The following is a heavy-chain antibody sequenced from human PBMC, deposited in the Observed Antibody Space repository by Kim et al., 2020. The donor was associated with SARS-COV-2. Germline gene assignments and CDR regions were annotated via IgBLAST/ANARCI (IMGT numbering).Heavy chain of an antibody. J-gene: IGHJ4*02. Sequence: SGGSTYYADSVKGRFTISRDNSKNTLYLQMNSLRAEDTAVYYCASISLDYWGQGTLVTVSS. CDR3: ASISLDY. V-gene: IGHV3-66*01. CDR2: SGGST.